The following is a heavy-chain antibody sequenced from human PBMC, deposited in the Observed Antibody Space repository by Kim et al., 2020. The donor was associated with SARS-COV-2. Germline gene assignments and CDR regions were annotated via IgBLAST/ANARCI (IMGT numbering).Heavy chain of an antibody. CDR1: GFTFSSYA. J-gene: IGHJ2*01. V-gene: IGHV3-33*06. Sequence: GGSLRLSCAASGFTFSSYAMHWVRQAPGKGLEWVAVIWYDGSNKYYADSVKGRFTISRANSKKTLYLQMNSRRAEDTAVYYCAKDTLPYGDPWYFGLWGRGTLVTVSP. D-gene: IGHD4-17*01. CDR2: IWYDGSNK. CDR3: AKDTLPYGDPWYFGL.